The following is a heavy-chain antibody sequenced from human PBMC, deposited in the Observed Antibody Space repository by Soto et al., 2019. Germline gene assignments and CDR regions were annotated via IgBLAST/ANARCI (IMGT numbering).Heavy chain of an antibody. J-gene: IGHJ5*01. CDR3: EKHQYYGGPNNGFES. CDR1: GFSFDNYG. D-gene: IGHD3-16*01. CDR2: ISGSGEIT. V-gene: IGHV3-23*01. Sequence: GGSLRLSCVPSGFSFDNYGMAWVRQAPGKGLSWVSSISGSGEITYYADSVKGRFTISRDNSKNTLYLEVNNLRAEDTALYYCEKHQYYGGPNNGFESWGQGVLVT.